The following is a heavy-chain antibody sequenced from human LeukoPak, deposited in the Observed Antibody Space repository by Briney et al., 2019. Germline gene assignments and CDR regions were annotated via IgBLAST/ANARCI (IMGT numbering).Heavy chain of an antibody. D-gene: IGHD2-15*01. CDR2: IYYSGST. Sequence: PSQTLSLTCTVSGGSISSGGYYWSWIRQHPGKGLEWIGYIYYSGSTYYNPSLKSRVTISVDTSKNQFSLKLSSVTAADTAVYYCAREAVVVAASTVENWFDPWGQGTLVTVSS. V-gene: IGHV4-31*03. J-gene: IGHJ5*02. CDR1: GGSISSGGYY. CDR3: AREAVVVAASTVENWFDP.